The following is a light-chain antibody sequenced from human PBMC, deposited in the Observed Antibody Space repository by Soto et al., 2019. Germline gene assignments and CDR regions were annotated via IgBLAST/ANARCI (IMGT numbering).Light chain of an antibody. CDR3: QQYDTWPPVT. CDR1: QSVNSN. V-gene: IGKV3-15*01. J-gene: IGKJ1*01. Sequence: EIVMTQSPATLSLSPGERGTLSCRASQSVNSNLAWYQQKPGQAPRLLIYGASTRAAGIPARFSGSGSGTEFTLTISSLQSEDLAVYYCQQYDTWPPVTFGQGTKVEIK. CDR2: GAS.